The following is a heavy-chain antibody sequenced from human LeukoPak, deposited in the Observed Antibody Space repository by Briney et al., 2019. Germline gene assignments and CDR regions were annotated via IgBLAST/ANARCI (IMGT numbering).Heavy chain of an antibody. Sequence: PGGSLRLSCAASGFTFSSYAMRWVRQAPGKGLEWVSAISSNGGSTYYADSVKGRFTISRDNSKNTLYLQMGSLRAEDMAVYYCASGRGYSLSPHYFAYWDQGTLVTVHS. CDR2: ISSNGGST. V-gene: IGHV3-64*02. J-gene: IGHJ4*02. CDR1: GFTFSSYA. D-gene: IGHD3-22*01. CDR3: ASGRGYSLSPHYFAY.